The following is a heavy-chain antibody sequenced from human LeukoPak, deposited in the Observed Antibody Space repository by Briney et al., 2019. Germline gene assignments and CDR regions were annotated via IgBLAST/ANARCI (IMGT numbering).Heavy chain of an antibody. CDR3: ARGNPRIAAAGRPRALDP. D-gene: IGHD6-13*01. V-gene: IGHV1-2*04. CDR1: GYTFTGYY. CDR2: INPNSGGT. J-gene: IGHJ5*02. Sequence: GASVKVSCKASGYTFTGYYMHWVRQAPGQGLEWMGWINPNSGGTNYAQKFQGWVTMTRDTSISTAYMELSRLRSDDTAVYYCARGNPRIAAAGRPRALDPWGQGTLVTVSS.